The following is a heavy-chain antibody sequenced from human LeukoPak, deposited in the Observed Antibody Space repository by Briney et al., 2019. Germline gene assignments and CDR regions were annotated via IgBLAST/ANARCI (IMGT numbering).Heavy chain of an antibody. CDR1: GFTISSYV. D-gene: IGHD1-26*01. CDR2: ISDSGGNT. J-gene: IGHJ4*02. CDR3: AKDGAQVGVTFDY. V-gene: IGHV3-23*01. Sequence: GGSLRLSCAASGFTISSYVMSWVRQAPGKGLECVSSISDSGGNTYYADSVKSRFAISRDNSKNTLYLQMNSLRVEDTAIYYCAKDGAQVGVTFDYWGQGTLVTVSS.